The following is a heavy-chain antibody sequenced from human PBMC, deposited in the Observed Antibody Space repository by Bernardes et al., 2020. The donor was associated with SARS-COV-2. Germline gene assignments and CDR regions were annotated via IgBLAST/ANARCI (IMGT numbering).Heavy chain of an antibody. J-gene: IGHJ4*02. V-gene: IGHV4-61*02. CDR2: ISASGST. CDR3: ARDSRISVPGTDYFDF. CDR1: DDAISSGSFY. D-gene: IGHD6-19*01. Sequence: SETLSLTCAVSDDAISSGSFYWSWIRQPAGKGLEWVGRISASGSTNYNPSLKSRVTMSVDTSKNQFSLKLTSVTAADTAVYYCARDSRISVPGTDYFDFWGQGILLSVSS.